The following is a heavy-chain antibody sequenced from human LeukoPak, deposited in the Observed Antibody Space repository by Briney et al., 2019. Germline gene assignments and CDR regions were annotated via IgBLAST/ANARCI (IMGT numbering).Heavy chain of an antibody. J-gene: IGHJ4*02. Sequence: PSETLSLTCAVYGGSFSGYYWSWIRQPPGKGLEWIGEINHSGSTNYNPSLKSRVTISVDTSKNQFSLKLSSVTAADTAVYYCARLVAYYDFWSGYDYFDYWGQGTLVTVSS. CDR2: INHSGST. V-gene: IGHV4-34*01. CDR1: GGSFSGYY. D-gene: IGHD3-3*01. CDR3: ARLVAYYDFWSGYDYFDY.